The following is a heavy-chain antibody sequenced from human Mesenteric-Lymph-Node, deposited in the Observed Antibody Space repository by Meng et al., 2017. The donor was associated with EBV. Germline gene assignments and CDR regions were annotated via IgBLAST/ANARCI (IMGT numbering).Heavy chain of an antibody. J-gene: IGHJ4*02. CDR3: ARGGGVLTPLDY. CDR2: INHSGGT. CDR1: GDSFSGYF. Sequence: QVEFQQWGAGWLKPSRTLSPTCAVYGDSFSGYFWSWIRQPLGKGLEWIGEINHSGGTNYNPSLESRVTISVDASKNQFSLKLRSVTAADTAVYYCARGGGVLTPLDYWGQGGLVTVSS. V-gene: IGHV4-34*02. D-gene: IGHD4-23*01.